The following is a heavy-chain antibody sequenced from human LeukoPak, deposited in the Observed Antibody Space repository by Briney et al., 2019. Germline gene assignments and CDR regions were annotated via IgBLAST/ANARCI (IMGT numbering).Heavy chain of an antibody. D-gene: IGHD3-9*01. CDR3: ARDAGELRYFDWLSDYYYYYYMDV. J-gene: IGHJ6*03. CDR1: GFTFSSYS. CDR2: ISSSSSYI. V-gene: IGHV3-21*01. Sequence: GGSMRLSCAAYGFTFSSYSMNWVRQAPGKGLEWVSSISSSSSYIYYADSVKGRFTISRDNAKNSLYLQMNSLRAEDTAVYYCARDAGELRYFDWLSDYYYYYYMDVWGKGTTVTVSS.